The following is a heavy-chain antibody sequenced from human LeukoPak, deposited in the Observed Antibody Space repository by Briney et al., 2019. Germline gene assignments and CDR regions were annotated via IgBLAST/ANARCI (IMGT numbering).Heavy chain of an antibody. CDR1: GFTFSNAW. V-gene: IGHV3-48*02. CDR2: INSDTNIT. CDR3: VRDHDWSFDL. J-gene: IGHJ4*02. Sequence: GGSLRLSCAASGFTFSNAWMSWVRQAPGKGLEWVSHINSDTNITPYTASVSGRFTISRDNANNSLYLHVNSLRDEDTAVYYCVRDHDWSFDLWGQGALVTVSS. D-gene: IGHD1-1*01.